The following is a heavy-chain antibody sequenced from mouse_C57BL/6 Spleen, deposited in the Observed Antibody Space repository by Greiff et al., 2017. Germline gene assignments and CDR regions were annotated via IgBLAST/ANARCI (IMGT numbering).Heavy chain of an antibody. CDR3: ARLDDGYYWFAY. CDR1: GYTFTDYN. J-gene: IGHJ3*01. D-gene: IGHD2-3*01. CDR2: INPNNGGT. Sequence: VQLKQSGPELVKPGASVKIPCKASGYTFTDYNMDWVKQSHGKSLEWIGDINPNNGGTISNQKFKGKATLTVDKSSSTAYMELRSLTSEDTAVYYCARLDDGYYWFAYWGQGTLVTVSA. V-gene: IGHV1-18*01.